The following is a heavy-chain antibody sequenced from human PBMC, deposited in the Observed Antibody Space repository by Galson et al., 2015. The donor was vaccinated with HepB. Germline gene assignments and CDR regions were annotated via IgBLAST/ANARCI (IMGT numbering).Heavy chain of an antibody. CDR1: GFTFDDYA. Sequence: SLRLSCAASGFTFDDYAMHWVRQAPGKGLEWVSGISWNSGKIGYADSVKGRFTISRDNAKNSLYLQMNSLRAEDTALYFCAKDRDGSYFTYFDYWGQGTLVSVSS. D-gene: IGHD1-26*01. CDR3: AKDRDGSYFTYFDY. CDR2: ISWNSGKI. V-gene: IGHV3-9*01. J-gene: IGHJ4*02.